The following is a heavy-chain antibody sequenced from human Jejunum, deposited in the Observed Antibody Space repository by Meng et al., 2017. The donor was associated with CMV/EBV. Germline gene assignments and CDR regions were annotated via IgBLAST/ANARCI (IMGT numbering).Heavy chain of an antibody. CDR2: SSNDGSST. CDR3: ARGLSNNWFDP. V-gene: IGHV3-74*01. CDR1: GFPFRYLV. Sequence: LSWSTTGFPFRYLVVHLVRQGPGKGVVWVSRSSNDGSSTSYADSVKGRFTISRDNAKNTLFLQMNSLRAEDTGVYYCARGLSNNWFDPWGRGTLVTVSS. J-gene: IGHJ5*02.